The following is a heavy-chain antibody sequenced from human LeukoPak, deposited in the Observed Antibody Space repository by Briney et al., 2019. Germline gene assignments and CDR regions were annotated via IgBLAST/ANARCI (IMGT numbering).Heavy chain of an antibody. CDR3: ARDKPDRAAGHEDY. J-gene: IGHJ4*02. Sequence: ASVKVSCKASGYTFTSYAISWVRQAPGQGLEWMGWISSYNGNTHYAQQLQGRVTMTTDTPTSTAYMALRSVRSDHAAVYYCARDKPDRAAGHEDYWGQGTLVTVSS. D-gene: IGHD6-13*01. V-gene: IGHV1-18*01. CDR2: ISSYNGNT. CDR1: GYTFTSYA.